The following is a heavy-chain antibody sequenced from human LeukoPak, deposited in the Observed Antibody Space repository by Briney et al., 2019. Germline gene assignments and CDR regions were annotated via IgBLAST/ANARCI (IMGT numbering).Heavy chain of an antibody. V-gene: IGHV1-69-2*01. Sequence: ATVTISCKVSGYTFTDYYMHWVQQAPGKGLEWMGLVDPEDGETIYAEKFQGRVTITADTSTDTAYMGLSSLKSEDTAVYYCATMARGCSGASCYYPPPDYWGQGTLVTVSS. J-gene: IGHJ4*02. D-gene: IGHD2-2*01. CDR1: GYTFTDYY. CDR2: VDPEDGET. CDR3: ATMARGCSGASCYYPPPDY.